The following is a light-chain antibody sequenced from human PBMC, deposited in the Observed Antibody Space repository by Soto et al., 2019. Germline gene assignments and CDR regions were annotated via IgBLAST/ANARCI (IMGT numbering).Light chain of an antibody. Sequence: EIVLTQSPGTLSLSPGERATLSCKASQSVSSNFLAWYQRKPGQAPRLLIYVTSYRATDIPHRFSGSGSGTDFTLTINRLAPEDFAVYSCQQYCSTHPTFDEATKV. CDR2: VTS. CDR3: QQYCSTHPT. J-gene: IGKJ1*01. CDR1: QSVSSNF. V-gene: IGKV3-20*01.